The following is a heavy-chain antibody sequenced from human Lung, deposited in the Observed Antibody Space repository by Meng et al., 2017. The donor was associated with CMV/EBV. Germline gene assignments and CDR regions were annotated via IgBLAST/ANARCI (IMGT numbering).Heavy chain of an antibody. CDR2: ISGSGQDT. CDR3: ARDLQTFCGSPGCYDGFPH. CDR1: GFTFMPYN. V-gene: IGHV3-21*01. D-gene: IGHD2-2*01. J-gene: IGHJ4*02. Sequence: SXAASGFTFMPYNMNWARQAPGKGLEWVSSISGSGQDTYYADSLRGRFTVSRDNRRKALYLQMDALRVEDTAVYYCARDLQTFCGSPGCYDGFPHWXQGTXVTVSS.